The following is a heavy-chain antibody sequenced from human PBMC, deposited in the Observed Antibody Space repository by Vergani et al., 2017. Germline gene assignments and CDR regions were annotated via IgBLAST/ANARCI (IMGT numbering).Heavy chain of an antibody. D-gene: IGHD4-23*01. Sequence: QVTLRESGPALVKPTQTLTLTCTFSGFSLSTSGMCVSWIRQPPGKALEWLARIDWDDDKYYSTSLKTRLTISKDTSKSQVVLTMTNMDPVDTATYYCARIPDYGGNSWYFDLWGRGTLVTVSS. CDR3: ARIPDYGGNSWYFDL. CDR1: GFSLSTSGMC. CDR2: IDWDDDK. V-gene: IGHV2-70*15. J-gene: IGHJ2*01.